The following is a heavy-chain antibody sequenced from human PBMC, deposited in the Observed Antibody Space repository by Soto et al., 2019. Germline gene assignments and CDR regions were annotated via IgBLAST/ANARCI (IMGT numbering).Heavy chain of an antibody. CDR3: ARDRGIVATILSFYFDY. V-gene: IGHV3-30-3*01. Sequence: GGSLRLSCAASGFTFSSYAMHWVRQAPGKGLEWVAVISYDGSNKYYADSVKGRFTISRDNSKNTLYLQMNSLRAEDTAVYYCARDRGIVATILSFYFDYWGQGTLVTVSS. J-gene: IGHJ4*02. CDR2: ISYDGSNK. D-gene: IGHD5-12*01. CDR1: GFTFSSYA.